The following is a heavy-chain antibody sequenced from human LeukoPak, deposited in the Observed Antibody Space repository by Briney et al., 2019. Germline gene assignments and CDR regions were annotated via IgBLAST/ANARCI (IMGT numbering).Heavy chain of an antibody. CDR1: GFTFSNYA. J-gene: IGHJ4*02. CDR3: AKSAYYDSTGGYFDY. D-gene: IGHD3-22*01. V-gene: IGHV3-23*01. CDR2: ISGSGGRT. Sequence: GGSLRLSCAASGFTFSNYAMSRVRQAPGKGLEWVSAISGSGGRTYYADSVKGRFTISGDNSKNTLYLQMNSLRAEDTAVYYCAKSAYYDSTGGYFDYWGQGTLVTVSS.